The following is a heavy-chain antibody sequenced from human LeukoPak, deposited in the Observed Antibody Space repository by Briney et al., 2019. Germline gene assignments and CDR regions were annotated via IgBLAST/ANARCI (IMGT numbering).Heavy chain of an antibody. V-gene: IGHV4-38-2*02. J-gene: IGHJ6*02. CDR1: GYSISSGYY. CDR3: ARGPYGSGSYYPYYYGMDV. Sequence: SETLSLTCTVSGYSISSGYYWGWIRQPPGKGLGWIGSIYHSGSTYYNPSLKSRVTISVDTSKNQFSLKLSSVTAADTAVYYCARGPYGSGSYYPYYYGMDVWGQGTAVTVSS. CDR2: IYHSGST. D-gene: IGHD3-10*01.